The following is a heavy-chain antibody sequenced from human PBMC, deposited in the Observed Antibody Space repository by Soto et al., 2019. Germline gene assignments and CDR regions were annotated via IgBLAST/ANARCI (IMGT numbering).Heavy chain of an antibody. D-gene: IGHD1-1*01. CDR2: ISWNSGSI. CDR1: GFTFDDYA. Sequence: GGSLRLSCAASGFTFDDYAMHWVRQAPGKGLEWVSGISWNSGSIGYADSVKGRFTISRDNAKNSLYLQMNSLRAEDTALYYCAKEGYNWNDGAFDIWGQGTIVTVSS. V-gene: IGHV3-9*01. CDR3: AKEGYNWNDGAFDI. J-gene: IGHJ3*02.